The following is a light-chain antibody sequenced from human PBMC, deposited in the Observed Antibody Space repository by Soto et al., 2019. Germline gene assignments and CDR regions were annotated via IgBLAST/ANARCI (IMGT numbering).Light chain of an antibody. CDR1: QSINNY. V-gene: IGKV1-5*03. CDR3: QHYNSYSEA. J-gene: IGKJ1*01. Sequence: DIQMTQSPSTLSASVGDRVTITCRASQSINNYLAWYQQKPGKAPKLLIYKASTLKSGVPSRFSGSGSGTEFTLTISSLQPDDFATYYCQHYNSYSEAFGQGTKVELK. CDR2: KAS.